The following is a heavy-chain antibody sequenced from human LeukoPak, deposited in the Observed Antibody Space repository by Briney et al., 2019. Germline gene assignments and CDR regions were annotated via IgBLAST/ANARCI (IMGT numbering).Heavy chain of an antibody. CDR3: AKADEDDVLLPN. D-gene: IGHD3-10*01. CDR2: ISSDGAST. CDR1: GFTFISSS. J-gene: IGHJ4*02. V-gene: IGHV3-23*01. Sequence: GGSLRLSCAASGFTFISSSMTWVRQAPGQGLECVSSISSDGASTLSADSVKGPFTISRDNSKNTLYLQMNSLRAEDTAVYYCAKADEDDVLLPNWGQGTLVTVSS.